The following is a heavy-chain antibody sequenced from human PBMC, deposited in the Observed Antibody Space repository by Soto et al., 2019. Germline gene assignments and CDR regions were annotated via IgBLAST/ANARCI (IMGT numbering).Heavy chain of an antibody. CDR2: TYCRSKWYN. J-gene: IGHJ4*02. CDR3: ARGFFNWNYFDY. V-gene: IGHV6-1*01. CDR1: GGSVSSNSAS. Sequence: QTLSLTCSISGGSVSSNSASLDWIRESPSRGLEWLGRTYCRSKWYNDYVVSVKSRITINPDTSKNQFSLQLNSVTPEDTAVYYCARGFFNWNYFDYWGQGTLVTVSS. D-gene: IGHD1-20*01.